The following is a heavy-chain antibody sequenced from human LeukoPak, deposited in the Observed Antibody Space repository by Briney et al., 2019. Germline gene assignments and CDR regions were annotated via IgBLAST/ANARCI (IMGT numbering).Heavy chain of an antibody. CDR3: ARGDSGALDI. V-gene: IGHV1-8*02. D-gene: IGHD3/OR15-3a*01. CDR1: GYTFTSYD. CDR2: MSPNSGDT. J-gene: IGHJ3*02. Sequence: ASVKVSCKASGYTFTSYDFNWVRQATGQRPEWMGWMSPNSGDTGYAQKFQDRVTMTRNTSISTAYMELSSLRSDDTAVYYCARGDSGALDIWGQGTMVTVSS.